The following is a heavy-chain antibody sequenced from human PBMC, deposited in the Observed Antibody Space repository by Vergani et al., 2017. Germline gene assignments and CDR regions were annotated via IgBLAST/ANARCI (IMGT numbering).Heavy chain of an antibody. CDR2: INPNSGGT. J-gene: IGHJ3*02. CDR3: ARVPTYCSSTSCYSGAFDI. CDR1: GYTFTGYY. D-gene: IGHD2-2*01. V-gene: IGHV1-2*02. Sequence: QVQLAQSGAEVKKPGASVKVSCKASGYTFTGYYMHWVRQAPGQGLEWMGWINPNSGGTNYAQKFQGRVTMTRDTSISTAYMELSRLRSDDTAVYYCARVPTYCSSTSCYSGAFDIWGQGTMVTVSS.